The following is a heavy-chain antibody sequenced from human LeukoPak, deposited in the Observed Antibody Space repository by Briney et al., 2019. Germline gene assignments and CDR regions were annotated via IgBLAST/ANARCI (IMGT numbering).Heavy chain of an antibody. D-gene: IGHD6-13*01. J-gene: IGHJ4*02. CDR1: GGSISSSSYY. Sequence: PSETLSLTCTVSGGSISSSSYYWGWIRQSPGKGLEWIGTIYYSGSTYQNPSLKSRVTISVDTSKNQFSLKLSSVTAADTAVYCCARDHSSSSEDYWGQGTLVTVSS. V-gene: IGHV4-39*07. CDR3: ARDHSSSSEDY. CDR2: IYYSGST.